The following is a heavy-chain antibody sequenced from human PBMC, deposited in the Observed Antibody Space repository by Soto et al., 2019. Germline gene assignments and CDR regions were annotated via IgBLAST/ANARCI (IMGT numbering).Heavy chain of an antibody. CDR3: AKDRRRAFGGVIVTRFDY. Sequence: SLRLNFAASIFTYSSYSMSWFRQATGKGLEWVSAISGSGGSTYYADSVKGRFTISRDNSKNTLYLQMNSLRAEDTAVYYCAKDRRRAFGGVIVTRFDYWGQGTLVTVSS. V-gene: IGHV3-23*01. D-gene: IGHD3-16*02. CDR2: ISGSGGST. CDR1: IFTYSSYS. J-gene: IGHJ4*02.